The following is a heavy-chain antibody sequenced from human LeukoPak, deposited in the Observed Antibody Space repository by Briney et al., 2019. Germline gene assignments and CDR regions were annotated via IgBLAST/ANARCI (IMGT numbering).Heavy chain of an antibody. CDR1: GGSISSSSYY. CDR2: IDYSGGT. J-gene: IGHJ6*03. Sequence: SETLSLTCTVSGGSISSSSYYWGWIRQPPGRGLEWIGSIDYSGGTYYNPSLKNRVTLSVDTSKNQFSLKLSSVTAADTAVYYCARHKDYYYSYMDVWGKGTTVTISS. CDR3: ARHKDYYYSYMDV. V-gene: IGHV4-39*01.